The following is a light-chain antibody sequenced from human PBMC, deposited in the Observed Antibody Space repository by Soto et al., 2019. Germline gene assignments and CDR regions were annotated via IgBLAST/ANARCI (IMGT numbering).Light chain of an antibody. CDR1: SSDVGSYNL. V-gene: IGLV2-23*01. CDR3: CSYAGSSALYV. CDR2: EGS. Sequence: ALTQPASVSGSPGQSITISCTGTSSDVGSYNLVSWYQQHPGKAPKLMIYEGSKRPSGVSNRFSGSKSGNTASLTISGLQAEAEADYYCCSYAGSSALYVFGTGTKLTVL. J-gene: IGLJ1*01.